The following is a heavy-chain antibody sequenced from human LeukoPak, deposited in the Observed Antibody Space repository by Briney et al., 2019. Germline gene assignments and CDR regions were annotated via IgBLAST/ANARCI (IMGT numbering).Heavy chain of an antibody. J-gene: IGHJ6*02. V-gene: IGHV1-69*13. CDR3: ARDRDLQWLIPSTGYYYYGMDV. Sequence: SVKVSRKASGGTFSSYAISWVRQAPGQGLEWMGGIIPIFGTANYAQKFQGRVTITADESTSTAYMELSSLRSEDTAVYYCARDRDLQWLIPSTGYYYYGMDVWGQGTTVTVSS. CDR2: IIPIFGTA. D-gene: IGHD6-19*01. CDR1: GGTFSSYA.